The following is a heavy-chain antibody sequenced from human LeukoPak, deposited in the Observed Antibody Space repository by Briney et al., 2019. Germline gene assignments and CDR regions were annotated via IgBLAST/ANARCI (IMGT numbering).Heavy chain of an antibody. V-gene: IGHV4-39*07. D-gene: IGHD3-22*01. CDR2: IYYSGST. CDR3: ARGPTMKMDV. J-gene: IGHJ6*04. Sequence: SETLSLTCTVSGGSISSSSYYWGWIRQPPGKGLEWIGSIYYSGSTYYNPSLKSRVTISVDTSKNQFSLKLSSVTAADTAVYYCARGPTMKMDVWGKGTTVTVSS. CDR1: GGSISSSSYY.